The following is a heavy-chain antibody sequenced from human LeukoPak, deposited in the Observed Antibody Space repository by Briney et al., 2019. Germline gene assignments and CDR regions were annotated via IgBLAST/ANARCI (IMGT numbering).Heavy chain of an antibody. CDR2: IYYRGST. CDR3: ARGFSSSWFGDRLDP. Sequence: SETLSLTCTVSGGSISSGDSYWSWIRQPPGKGLEWVGYIYYRGSTYYNPSLKSRVTISVDTSKSQFSLKLISVTAADTAVYYCARGFSSSWFGDRLDPWGQGTLVTVSS. D-gene: IGHD6-13*01. J-gene: IGHJ5*02. V-gene: IGHV4-30-4*01. CDR1: GGSISSGDSY.